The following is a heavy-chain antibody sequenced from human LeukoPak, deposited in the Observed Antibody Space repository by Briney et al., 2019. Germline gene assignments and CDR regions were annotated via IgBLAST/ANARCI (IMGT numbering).Heavy chain of an antibody. D-gene: IGHD3-10*01. Sequence: SETLSLTCTVSGGSISGYYWGWIRQPPGKELEWIGSIHYSGSTSYNPSLKSRVTISGDTSKNQFSLKLSPVTAADTAVYYCARGFRGPNFDYWGQGTLVTVSS. CDR1: GGSISGYY. J-gene: IGHJ4*02. CDR3: ARGFRGPNFDY. CDR2: IHYSGST. V-gene: IGHV4-38-2*02.